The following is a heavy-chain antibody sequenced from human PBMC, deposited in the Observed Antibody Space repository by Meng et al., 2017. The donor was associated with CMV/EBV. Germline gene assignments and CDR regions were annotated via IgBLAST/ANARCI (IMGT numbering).Heavy chain of an antibody. CDR1: GFTFEDYG. J-gene: IGHJ3*02. V-gene: IGHV3-20*03. CDR3: ANFLRDDFWSGYPMDDAFDI. CDR2: INWNGGST. Sequence: GGSLRLSFAASGFTFEDYGLSWVRQAPGKGLEWVSGINWNGGSTGYADSVKGRFTISRDNAKNPLYLQMNSLRAEDTALYYCANFLRDDFWSGYPMDDAFDIWGQGTMVTVSS. D-gene: IGHD3-3*01.